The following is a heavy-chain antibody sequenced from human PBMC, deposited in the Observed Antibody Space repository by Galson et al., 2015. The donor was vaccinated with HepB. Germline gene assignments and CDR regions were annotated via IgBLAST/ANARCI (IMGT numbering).Heavy chain of an antibody. J-gene: IGHJ3*02. Sequence: SVKVSCKASGYTFTDHYFHWVRQAPGQGLEWMGWINPKSGDTKYEQNFQGRVSMTRDTSVSLISMELSSLRAEDTAVYYRARALIPRDPTVVSPHDAFDIWGQGTMVAVSS. CDR1: GYTFTDHY. CDR3: ARALIPRDPTVVSPHDAFDI. CDR2: INPKSGDT. D-gene: IGHD4-23*01. V-gene: IGHV1-2*02.